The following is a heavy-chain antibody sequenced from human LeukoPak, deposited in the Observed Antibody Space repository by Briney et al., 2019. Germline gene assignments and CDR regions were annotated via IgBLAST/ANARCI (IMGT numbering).Heavy chain of an antibody. D-gene: IGHD3-10*01. CDR1: GFTFSGYW. V-gene: IGHV3-74*01. J-gene: IGHJ6*03. CDR3: AFGTGREGYMDV. Sequence: GGSLRLSCAASGFTFSGYWMHWVRQAPGEGLVWVSFINSDGSSTGYADSVRGRFTVSRDNAKNTLYLHMNSLRVEDTAVYYCAFGTGREGYMDVWGKGTTVTVSS. CDR2: INSDGSST.